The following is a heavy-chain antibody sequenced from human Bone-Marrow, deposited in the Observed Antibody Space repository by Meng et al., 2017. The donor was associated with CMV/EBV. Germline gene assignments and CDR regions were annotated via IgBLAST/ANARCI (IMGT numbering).Heavy chain of an antibody. V-gene: IGHV3-23*01. D-gene: IGHD2-8*02. CDR1: GFTFSSYG. CDR3: AKGRNYWAFDI. Sequence: GGSLRLSCAASGFTFSSYGMHWVRQAPGKGLEWVSTISGSGGNTYYPDSVKGRFTISRDNSRNTLYLQMNSLRAEDTAVYYCAKGRNYWAFDIWGQGTMVTVSS. CDR2: ISGSGGNT. J-gene: IGHJ3*02.